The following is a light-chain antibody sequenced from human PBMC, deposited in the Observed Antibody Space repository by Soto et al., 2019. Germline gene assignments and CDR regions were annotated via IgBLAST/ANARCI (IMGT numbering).Light chain of an antibody. CDR3: QEYNSYSWT. CDR2: DAS. CDR1: QSISSW. J-gene: IGKJ1*01. Sequence: DIQMTQSPSTLSASVGDRVTITCRASQSISSWLAWYQQKPGKAPKLLIYDASSLESGVTSRFSGSGSGTEFTLTISNLQPDDFAPYYCQEYNSYSWTFGQGTKVEIK. V-gene: IGKV1-5*01.